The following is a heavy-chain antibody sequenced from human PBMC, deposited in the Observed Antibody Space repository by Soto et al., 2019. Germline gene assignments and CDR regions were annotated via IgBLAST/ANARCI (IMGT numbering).Heavy chain of an antibody. D-gene: IGHD5-18*01. J-gene: IGHJ3*02. CDR3: AKDRGYSYGWGAFDI. CDR1: GFTFSSYG. CDR2: ISYDGSNK. Sequence: QVQLVESGGGVVQPGRSLRLSCAASGFTFSSYGMHWVRQAPGKGLERVAVISYDGSNKYYADSVKGRFTISRDNSKNTLYLQMNSLRAEDTAVYYCAKDRGYSYGWGAFDIWGQGTMVTVSS. V-gene: IGHV3-30*18.